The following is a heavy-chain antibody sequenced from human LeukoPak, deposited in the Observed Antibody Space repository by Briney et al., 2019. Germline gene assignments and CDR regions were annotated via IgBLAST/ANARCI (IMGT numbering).Heavy chain of an antibody. J-gene: IGHJ4*02. CDR1: GGSISGGSYY. D-gene: IGHD2/OR15-2a*01. CDR2: IYYSGST. V-gene: IGHV4-61*01. Sequence: SQTLSLTCTVSGGSISGGSYYWSWIRQPPGKGLEWIGYIYYSGSTKYNLSLKSRVTISVDSSKNQLSLKLSSVTAADTAVYYCARGEYGLFDYWGQGTLVTVSS. CDR3: ARGEYGLFDY.